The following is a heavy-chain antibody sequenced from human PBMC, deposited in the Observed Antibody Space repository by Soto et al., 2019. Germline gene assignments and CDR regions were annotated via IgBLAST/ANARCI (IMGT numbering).Heavy chain of an antibody. CDR1: GGSISSDY. CDR2: VYHSWST. CDR3: ARFGTSPNGNWFDP. Sequence: SETLSLTCTVSGGSISSDYWNWIRQPPGKGLEWIGYVYHSWSTKYNPSLKSRVTISVDTSKNQLSLKLSSVTAADTAVYYCARFGTSPNGNWFDPWGQGTLVTVSS. J-gene: IGHJ5*02. V-gene: IGHV4-59*01. D-gene: IGHD3-10*01.